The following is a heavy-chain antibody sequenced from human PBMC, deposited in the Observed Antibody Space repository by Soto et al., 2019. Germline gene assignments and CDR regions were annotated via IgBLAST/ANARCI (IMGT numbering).Heavy chain of an antibody. J-gene: IGHJ4*02. CDR3: ARGKWELLSFDY. D-gene: IGHD1-26*01. CDR1: GGSISSYY. Sequence: SETLSLTCTVSGGSISSYYWSWIRQPPGKGLEWIGYIYYSGSTNYNPSLKSRVTISVDTSKNQFSLKPSSVTAADTAVYYCARGKWELLSFDYWGQGPLVTVSS. V-gene: IGHV4-59*01. CDR2: IYYSGST.